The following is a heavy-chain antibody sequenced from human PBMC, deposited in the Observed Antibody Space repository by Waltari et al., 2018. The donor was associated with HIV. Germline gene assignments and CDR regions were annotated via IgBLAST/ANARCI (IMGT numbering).Heavy chain of an antibody. D-gene: IGHD2-8*01. CDR2: IYIEGST. CDR3: ARDPAAGRVNGPYYYGLDV. CDR1: GFLVSSNY. V-gene: IGHV3-66*01. Sequence: EVQLVESGGGSVQTGKSLSLSCAASGFLVSSNYMSWVRQAPGKGLEGVSDIYIEGSTNYGAPVKGRFTSSREKSTNALYRQMSSLRVEDTAVYYCARDPAAGRVNGPYYYGLDVWGRGTTVTVSS. J-gene: IGHJ6*02.